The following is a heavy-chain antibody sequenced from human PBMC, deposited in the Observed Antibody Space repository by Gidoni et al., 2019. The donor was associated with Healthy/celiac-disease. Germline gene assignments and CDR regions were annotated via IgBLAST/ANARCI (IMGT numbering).Heavy chain of an antibody. J-gene: IGHJ4*02. Sequence: QMQLVQSGPEVKKPGTSVKVSCKASGFTFTSSAVQWVRQARGQRLEWIGWIVVGSGNTNYAQKFQERVTITRDMSTSTAYMELSSLRSEDTAVYYCAADGVVVVPAAPPGYWGQGTLVTVSS. CDR2: IVVGSGNT. V-gene: IGHV1-58*01. CDR3: AADGVVVVPAAPPGY. CDR1: GFTFTSSA. D-gene: IGHD2-2*01.